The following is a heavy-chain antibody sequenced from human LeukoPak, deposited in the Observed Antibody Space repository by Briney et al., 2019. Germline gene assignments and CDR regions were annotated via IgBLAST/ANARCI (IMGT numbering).Heavy chain of an antibody. CDR1: GYTFTSYY. D-gene: IGHD2-2*02. CDR2: INPRGCST. J-gene: IGHJ3*02. V-gene: IGHV1-46*01. Sequence: ASVKVSCKASGYTFTSYYMHWVRQAPGQGLEWLGIINPRGCSTSYAQKFQGRVTMTRDTSTSTVYMELSSLRSEDTAVYYCAREIGYCSSTSCYKRAFDIWGQGTMVTVSS. CDR3: AREIGYCSSTSCYKRAFDI.